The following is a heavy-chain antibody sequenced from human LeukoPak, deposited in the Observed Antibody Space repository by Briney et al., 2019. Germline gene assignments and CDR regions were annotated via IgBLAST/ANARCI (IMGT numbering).Heavy chain of an antibody. CDR1: GYTFTGYY. Sequence: ASVKVSCKASGYTFTGYYMHWVRQAPGQGLEWMGRINPNSGGTNYAQKFQGRVTMTRDTSISTAYMELSRLRSGDTAVYYCARDMRRDGYTVQGYWGQGTLVTVSS. CDR3: ARDMRRDGYTVQGY. V-gene: IGHV1-2*06. CDR2: INPNSGGT. J-gene: IGHJ4*02. D-gene: IGHD5-24*01.